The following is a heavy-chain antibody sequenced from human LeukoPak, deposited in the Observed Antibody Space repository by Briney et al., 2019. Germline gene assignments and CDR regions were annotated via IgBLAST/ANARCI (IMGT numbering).Heavy chain of an antibody. CDR3: ARGDFLSKDV. J-gene: IGHJ6*02. CDR2: INHSGST. Sequence: SETLSLTCAVYGGSFSGYYWSWIRQPPGKGLEWIGEINHSGSTNYSPSLKSRVTISVDTSKIQFSLKLNSVTAADTAVYYCARGDFLSKDVWGQGTTVTVS. CDR1: GGSFSGYY. V-gene: IGHV4-34*01. D-gene: IGHD3-3*01.